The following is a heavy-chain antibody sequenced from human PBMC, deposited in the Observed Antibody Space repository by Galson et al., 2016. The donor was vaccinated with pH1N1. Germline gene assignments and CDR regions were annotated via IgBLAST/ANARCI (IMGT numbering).Heavy chain of an antibody. CDR2: ISTSKGNT. V-gene: IGHV1-18*01. Sequence: SVKVSCKASGYTFTTFGISWVRQAPGKGLEWLGWISTSKGNTKNAQRLLDRVTMTRDTSTSTVFMELTSLRSDDTAIYYWARDQNWYLDYWGQGTRVTVPS. CDR3: ARDQNWYLDY. CDR1: GYTFTTFG. D-gene: IGHD4-23*01. J-gene: IGHJ4*02.